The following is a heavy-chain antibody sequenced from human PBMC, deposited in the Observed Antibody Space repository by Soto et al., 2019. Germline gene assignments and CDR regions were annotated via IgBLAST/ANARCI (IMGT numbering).Heavy chain of an antibody. V-gene: IGHV4-31*03. CDR1: GGSISSGGYY. Sequence: QVQLQESGPGLVKPSQTLSLTCTVSGGSISSGGYYWSWIRQHPGKGRGWIGYIYYSGSTYYTPSPXRXXTISVATSKNQSSLKLSSVTAADTAVYYCAREPLTWGQGTLVTVSS. J-gene: IGHJ4*02. CDR2: IYYSGST. CDR3: AREPLT.